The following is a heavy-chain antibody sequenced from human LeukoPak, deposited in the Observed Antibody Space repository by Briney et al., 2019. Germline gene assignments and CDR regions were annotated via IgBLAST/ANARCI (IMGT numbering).Heavy chain of an antibody. J-gene: IGHJ4*02. D-gene: IGHD1-26*01. V-gene: IGHV4-34*01. CDR3: ARVLRYSGSIDY. Sequence: PSETLSLTCAVYGGSFSGYYWSWIRQPPGKGLEWIGEINHSESTNYNPSLKSRVTISVDTSKNQFSLKLSSVTAADTAVYYCARVLRYSGSIDYWGQGTLVTVSS. CDR1: GGSFSGYY. CDR2: INHSEST.